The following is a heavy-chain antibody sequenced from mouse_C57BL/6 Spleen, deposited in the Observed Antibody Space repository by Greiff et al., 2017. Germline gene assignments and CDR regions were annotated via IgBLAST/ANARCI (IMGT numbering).Heavy chain of an antibody. CDR1: GFTFSSYA. J-gene: IGHJ4*01. V-gene: IGHV5-9-1*02. D-gene: IGHD2-4*01. Sequence: EVMLVESGEGLVKPGGSLKLSCAASGFTFSSYAMSWVRQTPEKRLEWVAYISSGGDYIYYADTVKGRFTISRDNARNTLYLQMSSLKSEDTAMYYCTRAGDYDVYYAMDYWGQGTSVTVSS. CDR3: TRAGDYDVYYAMDY. CDR2: ISSGGDYI.